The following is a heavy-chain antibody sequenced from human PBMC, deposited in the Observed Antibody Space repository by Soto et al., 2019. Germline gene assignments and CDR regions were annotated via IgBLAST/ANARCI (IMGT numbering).Heavy chain of an antibody. Sequence: QVQLVQSGAEVKKPGSSVKVSCKASGGTFSSYAISWVRQAPGQGLEWMGGIIPIFGTANYAQKFQGRVTITADESTSTAYMELSSLRSEDTAVYYCARAHDYGDYVDYYYGRDVWGQGTTVTVSS. J-gene: IGHJ6*02. D-gene: IGHD4-17*01. V-gene: IGHV1-69*01. CDR3: ARAHDYGDYVDYYYGRDV. CDR1: GGTFSSYA. CDR2: IIPIFGTA.